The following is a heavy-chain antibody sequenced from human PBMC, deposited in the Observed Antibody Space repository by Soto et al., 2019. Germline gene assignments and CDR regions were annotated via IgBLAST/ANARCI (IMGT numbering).Heavy chain of an antibody. CDR1: GFTFSSYG. D-gene: IGHD3-16*01. CDR2: IWYDGSKE. Sequence: QVQLVESGGGVVQPGRSLRLSCEASGFTFSSYGMHWVRQAPGKGLEWVAIIWYDGSKEYYADSVEGRFTISRDNSKNTVYLQVNSLRVEDTAVYYCAREMMGLDVWGQGTTVTV. CDR3: AREMMGLDV. J-gene: IGHJ6*02. V-gene: IGHV3-33*01.